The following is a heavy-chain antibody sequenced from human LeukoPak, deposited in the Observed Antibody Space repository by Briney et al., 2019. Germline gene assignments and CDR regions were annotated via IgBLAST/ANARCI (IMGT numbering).Heavy chain of an antibody. CDR2: IYYSGST. CDR1: GVSVSSGSYY. V-gene: IGHV4-61*01. Sequence: PSETLSLTCTVSGVSVSSGSYYWSWLRQPPGKGLEWIGYIYYSGSTNYNPSLKSRVTISVDTSKNQFSLKLSSVTAADTAVYYCARVPLEEVVTPGGYFDYWGQGTLVTVSS. D-gene: IGHD4-23*01. J-gene: IGHJ4*02. CDR3: ARVPLEEVVTPGGYFDY.